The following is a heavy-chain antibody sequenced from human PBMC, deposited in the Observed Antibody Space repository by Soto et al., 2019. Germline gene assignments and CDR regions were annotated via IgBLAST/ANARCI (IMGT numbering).Heavy chain of an antibody. J-gene: IGHJ5*02. D-gene: IGHD6-19*01. CDR3: ARHGLSPMMAVAGKIQWWFDP. CDR2: IYYSGST. CDR1: GGSISSSSYY. V-gene: IGHV4-39*01. Sequence: QLQLQESGPGLVKPSETLSLTCTVSGGSISSSSYYWGWIRQPPGKGLEWIGSIYYSGSTYYNPSLKSRVTISVDTSKNQFSLKLSSVTAADTAVYYCARHGLSPMMAVAGKIQWWFDPWGQGTLVTVSS.